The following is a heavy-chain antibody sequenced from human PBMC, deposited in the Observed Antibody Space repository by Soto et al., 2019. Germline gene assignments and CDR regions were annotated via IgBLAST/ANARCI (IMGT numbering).Heavy chain of an antibody. CDR2: INHSGST. D-gene: IGHD2-2*01. CDR3: ARLGVNCSSTSCQASYIPDY. Sequence: SETLSLTCAVYGGSFSGYYWSWIRQPPGKGLEWIGEINHSGSTNYNPSLKSRVTISVDTSKNQFSLKLSSVTAADTAVYYCARLGVNCSSTSCQASYIPDYWGQGTLVTVSS. V-gene: IGHV4-34*01. J-gene: IGHJ4*02. CDR1: GGSFSGYY.